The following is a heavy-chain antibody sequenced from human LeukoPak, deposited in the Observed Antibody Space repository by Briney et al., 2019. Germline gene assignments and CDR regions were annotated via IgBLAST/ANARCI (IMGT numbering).Heavy chain of an antibody. Sequence: SETLSLTCTVSGGSISSYYWSWIRQPPGKGLEWIGYIYYSGSTNYNPSLKSRVAISVDTSKNQFSLKLSSVTAADTAVYYCARGQYCSSTSCYLWYNYWGQGTLVTVSS. J-gene: IGHJ4*02. CDR3: ARGQYCSSTSCYLWYNY. V-gene: IGHV4-59*12. CDR2: IYYSGST. D-gene: IGHD2-2*01. CDR1: GGSISSYY.